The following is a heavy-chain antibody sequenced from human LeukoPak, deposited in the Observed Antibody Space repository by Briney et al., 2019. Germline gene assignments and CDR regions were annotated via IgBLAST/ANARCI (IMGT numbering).Heavy chain of an antibody. J-gene: IGHJ4*02. D-gene: IGHD4-17*01. Sequence: PGGSLRLSCAVSGFTVSNNYMSWVRQAPGKGLEWVSVIYSGGNTCYADSVKGRFTIPRDSSKNTVYLQMHNLRAEDTAVYYCARDGTTDWGQGTLVTVSS. CDR2: IYSGGNT. V-gene: IGHV3-53*01. CDR3: ARDGTTD. CDR1: GFTVSNNY.